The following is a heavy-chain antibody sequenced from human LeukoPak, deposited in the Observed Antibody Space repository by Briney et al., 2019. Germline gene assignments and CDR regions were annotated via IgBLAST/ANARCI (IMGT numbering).Heavy chain of an antibody. D-gene: IGHD2-2*01. Sequence: ASVKVSCKASGYTFTGYYMHWVRQAPGQGLEWMGWINPNSGGTNYAQKFQGRVTMTRDTSISTAYMELSRLRSDDTAVYYCARIDSSTAKVGAFDIWGQGTMVTVSS. V-gene: IGHV1-2*02. CDR1: GYTFTGYY. CDR3: ARIDSSTAKVGAFDI. CDR2: INPNSGGT. J-gene: IGHJ3*02.